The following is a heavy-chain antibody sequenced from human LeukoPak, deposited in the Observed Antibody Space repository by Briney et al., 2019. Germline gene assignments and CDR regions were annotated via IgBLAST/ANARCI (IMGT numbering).Heavy chain of an antibody. D-gene: IGHD3-22*01. J-gene: IGHJ4*02. Sequence: GGSLRLSCAASGFTFSNAWMSWVRQAPGKGLEWVGRIKSKTDGGTTDYAAPVKGRFTISRDGSKNTLYLQMNSLKTEDTAVYYCTTDRYYYDSSGYYWYFDYWGQGTLVTVSS. CDR1: GFTFSNAW. CDR2: IKSKTDGGTT. CDR3: TTDRYYYDSSGYYWYFDY. V-gene: IGHV3-15*01.